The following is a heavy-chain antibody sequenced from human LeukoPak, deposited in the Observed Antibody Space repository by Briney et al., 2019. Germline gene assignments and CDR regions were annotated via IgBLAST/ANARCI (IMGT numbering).Heavy chain of an antibody. CDR3: ARPNVDTATSDDAFDI. V-gene: IGHV1-8*01. Sequence: GASVKVSCKASGYTFTSYGINWVRQATGQGLEWMGWMNPNSGNTGYAQKFQGRVTMTRNTSISTAYMELSSLRSEDTAVYYCARPNVDTATSDDAFDIWGQGTMVTVSS. CDR2: MNPNSGNT. CDR1: GYTFTSYG. D-gene: IGHD5-18*01. J-gene: IGHJ3*02.